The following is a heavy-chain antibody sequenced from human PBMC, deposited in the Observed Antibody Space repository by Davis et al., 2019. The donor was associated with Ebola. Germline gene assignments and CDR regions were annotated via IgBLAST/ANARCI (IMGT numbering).Heavy chain of an antibody. CDR2: ISGTSVYI. V-gene: IGHV3-21*01. D-gene: IGHD5-12*01. J-gene: IGHJ4*02. CDR1: GFTFS. CDR3: ARGLPLYSGYPYQGY. Sequence: GESLKISCAASGFTFSQAPGKGLERVSSISGTSVYINYADSVKGRFTISRDNAKNSLYLQMNSLRAEDTAVYYCARGLPLYSGYPYQGYWGQGTLVTVSS.